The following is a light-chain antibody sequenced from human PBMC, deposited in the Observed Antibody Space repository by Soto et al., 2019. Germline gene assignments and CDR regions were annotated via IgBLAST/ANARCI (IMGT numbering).Light chain of an antibody. J-gene: IGKJ4*01. CDR2: GAS. V-gene: IGKV3-15*01. CDR1: QSVSSN. CDR3: QQYNNWLGIT. Sequence: EIVMTQSPATLSVSPGEKATLSCRAGQSVSSNLAWYQQKPGQAPRLLIYGASTRATGIPARFSGSGSGTEFTLTISSLQSEDFAVYYCQQYNNWLGITFGGGTKVDIK.